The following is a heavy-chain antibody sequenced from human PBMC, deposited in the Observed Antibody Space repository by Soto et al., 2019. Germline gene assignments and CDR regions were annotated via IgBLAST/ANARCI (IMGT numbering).Heavy chain of an antibody. CDR3: AALAAAGITDYAFDI. Sequence: GGSLRLSCAASGFTFSSYAMHWVRQAPGKGLEWVAVISYDGSNKYYADSVKGRFTISRDNSKNTLYLQMNSLRAEDTAVYYCAALAAAGITDYAFDIWGQGTMVTVSS. D-gene: IGHD6-13*01. CDR1: GFTFSSYA. CDR2: ISYDGSNK. J-gene: IGHJ3*02. V-gene: IGHV3-30-3*01.